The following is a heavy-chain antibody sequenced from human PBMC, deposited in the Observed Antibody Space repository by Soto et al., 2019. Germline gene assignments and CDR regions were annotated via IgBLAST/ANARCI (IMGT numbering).Heavy chain of an antibody. CDR3: ARDRNTMVRGVIITRAFDI. CDR1: GGSISSYY. V-gene: IGHV4-4*07. J-gene: IGHJ3*02. Sequence: TLSLPCPVSGGSISSYYWSWIRQPAGKGLEWIGRIYTSGSTNYNPSLKSRVTMSVDTSKNQFSLKLSSVTAADTAVYYCARDRNTMVRGVIITRAFDIWGQGTMVTVSS. D-gene: IGHD3-10*01. CDR2: IYTSGST.